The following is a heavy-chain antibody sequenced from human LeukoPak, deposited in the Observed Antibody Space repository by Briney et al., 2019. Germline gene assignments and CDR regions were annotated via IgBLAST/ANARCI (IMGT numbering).Heavy chain of an antibody. D-gene: IGHD6-19*01. V-gene: IGHV1-18*04. CDR2: ISAYNGNT. Sequence: ASVKVSCKASGYTFTSYGISWVRQAPGQGLEWMGWISAYNGNTNYAQKPQGRVTMTTDTSTSTAYMELRSLRSDDTAVYYCARDGEHSSGWPLFDYWGQGTLVTVSS. CDR1: GYTFTSYG. J-gene: IGHJ4*02. CDR3: ARDGEHSSGWPLFDY.